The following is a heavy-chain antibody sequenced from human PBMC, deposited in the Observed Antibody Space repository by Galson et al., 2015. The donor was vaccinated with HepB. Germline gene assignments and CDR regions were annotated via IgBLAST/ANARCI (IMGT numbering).Heavy chain of an antibody. CDR3: ARDSTCWYLFDF. V-gene: IGHV3-48*02. J-gene: IGHJ4*02. Sequence: SLRLSCAASGFTFNSYSMNWVRQAPGKGLEWISDISSTGGTMDYADSVKGRFTISRDIAKRSLYLQMDSLRDEDTAVYYCARDSTCWYLFDFWGRGTLVTVSS. CDR1: GFTFNSYS. D-gene: IGHD6-13*01. CDR2: ISSTGGTM.